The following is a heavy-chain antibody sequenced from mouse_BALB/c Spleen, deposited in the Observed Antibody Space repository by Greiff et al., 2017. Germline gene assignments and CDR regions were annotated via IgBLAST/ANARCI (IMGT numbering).Heavy chain of an antibody. CDR3: ARAYYYGSSYAMDY. CDR2: ISDGGSYT. J-gene: IGHJ4*01. V-gene: IGHV5-12-2*01. D-gene: IGHD1-1*01. CDR1: GFTFSSYT. Sequence: VKLVESGGGLVQPGGSLKLSCAASGFTFSSYTMSWVRQTPEKRLEWVAYISDGGSYTYYPDSVKGRFTISRDNAKNNLYLQMSSLKSEDTAMYYCARAYYYGSSYAMDYWGQGTSVTVSS.